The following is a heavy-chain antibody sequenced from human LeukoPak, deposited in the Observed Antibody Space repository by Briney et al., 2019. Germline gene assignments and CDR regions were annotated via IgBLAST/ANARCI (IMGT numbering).Heavy chain of an antibody. CDR3: ARGEYSNGYPYRLDS. D-gene: IGHD3-16*01. CDR2: IHPKSGDA. J-gene: IGHJ4*02. CDR1: GSTFSDYH. Sequence: GPSVKVSCKASGSTFSDYHINWARQASGQGPEWMGWIHPKSGDAKYGQAFQGRVTMTRDTSIRTAYMELNRLRFGDTAMYYCARGEYSNGYPYRLDSWGQGTLVTVSS. V-gene: IGHV1-2*02.